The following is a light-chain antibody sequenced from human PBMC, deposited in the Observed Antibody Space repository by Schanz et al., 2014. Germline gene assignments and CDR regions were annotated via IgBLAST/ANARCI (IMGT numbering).Light chain of an antibody. CDR1: SSDVGGYNY. CDR2: DVT. J-gene: IGLJ3*02. V-gene: IGLV2-11*01. CDR3: GSYAGNINWV. Sequence: QSALTQPASVSGSPGQSVTISCTGTSSDVGGYNYVSWYQQHPGKAPKLMIYDVTKRPSGVPDRFSGSKSGNTASLTISGLQVEDEADYYCGSYAGNINWVFGGGTKLTV.